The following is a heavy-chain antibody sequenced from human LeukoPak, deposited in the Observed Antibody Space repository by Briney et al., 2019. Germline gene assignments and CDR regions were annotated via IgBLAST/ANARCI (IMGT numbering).Heavy chain of an antibody. CDR3: ARVRYYGSGSYFGNNWFDP. CDR1: GYTFTSYG. J-gene: IGHJ5*02. V-gene: IGHV1-18*04. Sequence: ASVKVSCKASGYTFTSYGISWVRQAPGQGLEWMGWISAYNGNTNYAQKLQGRVTMTTDTSTSTAYMELRSLRSDDTAVYYCARVRYYGSGSYFGNNWFDPWGQGTLVTVSS. D-gene: IGHD3-10*01. CDR2: ISAYNGNT.